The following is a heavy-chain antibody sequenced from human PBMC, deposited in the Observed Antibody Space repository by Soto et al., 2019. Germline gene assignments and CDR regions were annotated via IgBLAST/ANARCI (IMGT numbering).Heavy chain of an antibody. CDR2: IQNHGYST. CDR1: GFTFSRDE. V-gene: IGHV3-48*03. CDR3: ARGYDAGCHFGY. J-gene: IGHJ4*02. Sequence: EVQLVESGGGLVQPGGSLRLSCEASGFTFSRDEMNWVRQAPGKGLEWIAYIQNHGYSTHYADSVKGRFTISRDNAKNTLYLQMSSLTVEDTAIYYCARGYDAGCHFGYWGQGVLVTVSS. D-gene: IGHD1-20*01.